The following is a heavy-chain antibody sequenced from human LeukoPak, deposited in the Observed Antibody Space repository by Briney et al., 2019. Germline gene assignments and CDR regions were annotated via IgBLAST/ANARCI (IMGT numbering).Heavy chain of an antibody. CDR2: IDHSGST. Sequence: PSETLSLTCTVSGYSISSGYYWDWIRQPPGKGLEWIGEIDHSGSTNYNPSLKSRVTILVDTSRSHFSLRLRSVTAADTAIYYCARGQYYDSSGYYGPNWFDPWGQGNTVTVSS. J-gene: IGHJ5*02. V-gene: IGHV4-38-2*02. D-gene: IGHD3-22*01. CDR3: ARGQYYDSSGYYGPNWFDP. CDR1: GYSISSGYY.